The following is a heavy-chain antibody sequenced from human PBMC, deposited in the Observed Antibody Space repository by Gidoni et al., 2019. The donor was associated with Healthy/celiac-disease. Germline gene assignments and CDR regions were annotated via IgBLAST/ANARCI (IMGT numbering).Heavy chain of an antibody. CDR1: GFTFDDYA. D-gene: IGHD6-25*01. Sequence: GESGGGLVQPGRSLRLSCAASGFTFDDYAMHWVRQAPGKGLEWVSGISWNSGSIGYADSVKGRFTISRDNAKNSLYLRMNSLRAEDTALYYCAKDSAAGGGMDVWGQGTTVTVSS. J-gene: IGHJ6*02. CDR2: ISWNSGSI. CDR3: AKDSAAGGGMDV. V-gene: IGHV3-9*01.